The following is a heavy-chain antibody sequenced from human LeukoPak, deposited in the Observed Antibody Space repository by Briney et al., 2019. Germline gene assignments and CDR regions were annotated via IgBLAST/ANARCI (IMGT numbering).Heavy chain of an antibody. J-gene: IGHJ4*02. CDR2: ISGSGGST. CDR3: AKRGMVRGVLDY. Sequence: GGSLRLSCAASGFTVSSNYMSWVRQAPGKGLEWVSAISGSGGSTYYADSVKGRFTISRDNSKNTLYLQMNSLRAEDTAVYYCAKRGMVRGVLDYWGQGTLVTVSS. CDR1: GFTVSSNY. D-gene: IGHD3-10*01. V-gene: IGHV3-23*01.